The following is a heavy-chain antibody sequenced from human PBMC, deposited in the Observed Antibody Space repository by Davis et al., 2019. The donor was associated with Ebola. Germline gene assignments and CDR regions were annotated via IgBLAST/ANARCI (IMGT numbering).Heavy chain of an antibody. V-gene: IGHV3-64*01. CDR1: GFTFSSYG. J-gene: IGHJ2*01. CDR3: ARHAYGDFWYFDL. Sequence: GESLKISCAASGFTFSSYGMHWVRQAPGKGLEYLSSISSNGRGIYYANSVKGRFTISRDDSKNTLYLQMGSLRAEDMAVYYCARHAYGDFWYFDLWGRGTRVTVSS. CDR2: ISSNGRGI. D-gene: IGHD4-17*01.